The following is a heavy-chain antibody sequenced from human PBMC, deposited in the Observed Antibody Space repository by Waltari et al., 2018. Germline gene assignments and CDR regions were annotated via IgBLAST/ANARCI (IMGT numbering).Heavy chain of an antibody. V-gene: IGHV3-7*01. CDR2: IKQDGSEK. J-gene: IGHJ3*02. CDR1: GFTLSSYW. Sequence: EVQLVESGGGLVQPGGSLRLSCAASGFTLSSYWMSWVRQAPGKGLEWVANIKQDGSEKYYVDSVKGRFTIARDNAKNSLYLQMNSLRAEDTAVYYCARGVLWGAFDIWGQGTMVTVSS. CDR3: ARGVLWGAFDI. D-gene: IGHD2-21*01.